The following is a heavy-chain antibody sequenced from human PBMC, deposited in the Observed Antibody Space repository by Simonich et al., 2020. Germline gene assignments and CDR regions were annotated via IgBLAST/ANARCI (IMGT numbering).Heavy chain of an antibody. CDR3: ASPSGSYAGGHAFDI. V-gene: IGHV4-34*01. CDR1: GGSFSGYY. Sequence: QVQLQQWGAGLLKPSETLSLTCAVYGGSFSGYYWSWIRQPPGKGLGGIGEINHSGSTNYNPALKSRVTISVDTSKNQFSLKLSSVTAADTAVYYCASPSGSYAGGHAFDIWGQGTMVTVSS. D-gene: IGHD1-26*01. CDR2: INHSGST. J-gene: IGHJ3*02.